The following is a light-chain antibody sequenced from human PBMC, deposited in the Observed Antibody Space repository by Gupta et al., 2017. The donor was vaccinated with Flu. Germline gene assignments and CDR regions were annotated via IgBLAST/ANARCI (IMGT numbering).Light chain of an antibody. J-gene: IGKJ3*01. V-gene: IGKV3-15*01. CDR2: SAS. CDR1: ESVSTN. Sequence: EIVMTQSPATLSVSPEERATLSCRASESVSTNVAWYQQKPGQPPRLLIYSASTRGTGVPARFSGSGSGTEFTLTIISLQSDDYAVYYCQQYNNWPPFAFGHGTKVDVK. CDR3: QQYNNWPPFA.